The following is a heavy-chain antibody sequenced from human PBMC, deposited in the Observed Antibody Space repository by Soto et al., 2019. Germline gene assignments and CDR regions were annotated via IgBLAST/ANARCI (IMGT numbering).Heavy chain of an antibody. CDR3: AKDRYSGTYPTDFDY. CDR2: ISYDGGNE. CDR1: GFTFSSYG. D-gene: IGHD1-26*01. J-gene: IGHJ4*02. Sequence: LRLSCAGSGFTFSSYGIHWVRQAPGKGLEWVALISYDGGNEKYTESVKDRFTISRDDSHNVAYLQMSSLRTEDTAMYYCAKDRYSGTYPTDFDYWGQGSLVTVSS. V-gene: IGHV3-30*18.